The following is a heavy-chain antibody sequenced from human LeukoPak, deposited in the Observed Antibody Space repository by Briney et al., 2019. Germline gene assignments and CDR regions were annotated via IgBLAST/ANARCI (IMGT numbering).Heavy chain of an antibody. D-gene: IGHD3-16*01. V-gene: IGHV3-23*01. CDR2: ISDSGGRT. Sequence: GGSLRLSCAASTFTFSKYAMSWVRQAPGKGLEGVSAISDSGGRTKYAGSVKGRFIISRDNSKNTLYLQMESLRAEDTALYYCARDGGLSFFSYMGVWGIGTTVTVSS. CDR3: ARDGGLSFFSYMGV. CDR1: TFTFSKYA. J-gene: IGHJ6*03.